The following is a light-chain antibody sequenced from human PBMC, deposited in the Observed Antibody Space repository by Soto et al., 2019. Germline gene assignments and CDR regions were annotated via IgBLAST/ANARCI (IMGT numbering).Light chain of an antibody. CDR3: QQYNNWPPIT. V-gene: IGKV3-15*01. Sequence: EIVRTHSPATLSVAPGERTTLSRSASQSVSSNLAWYQQKPGQAPRLLIYGASTRATGIPARFSGSGSGTEFTLTISSLQSEDFAVYYCQQYNNWPPITFGQGTRLEIK. CDR2: GAS. CDR1: QSVSSN. J-gene: IGKJ5*01.